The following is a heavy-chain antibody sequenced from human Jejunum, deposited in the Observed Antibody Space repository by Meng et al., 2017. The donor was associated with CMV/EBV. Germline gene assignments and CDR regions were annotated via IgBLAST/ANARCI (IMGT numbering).Heavy chain of an antibody. V-gene: IGHV3-30*04. CDR3: ARDGPYCSDGSCYSVYSFDH. D-gene: IGHD5-24*01. Sequence: MHWVRQAPGKGLEWVAVISSDGKNRYYADFVKGRFTISRDNLKNTVSLQMDSLSPEDTATYYCARDGPYCSDGSCYSVYSFDHWGQGTRVTVSS. CDR2: ISSDGKNR. J-gene: IGHJ4*02.